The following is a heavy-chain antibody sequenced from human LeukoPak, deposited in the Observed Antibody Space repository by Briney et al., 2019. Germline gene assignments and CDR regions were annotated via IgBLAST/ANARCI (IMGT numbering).Heavy chain of an antibody. CDR2: IYTSGST. D-gene: IGHD6-13*01. CDR3: ARSSRDFYSSSTGHYFDY. J-gene: IGHJ4*02. Sequence: SETLSLTCTVSGGSISSYYWSWLRQPAGKGLEWIGRIYTSGSTNYNPPLKSRVTMSVDTSKNQFSLKLSSVTAADTAVYYCARSSRDFYSSSTGHYFDYWGQGTLVTVSS. V-gene: IGHV4-4*07. CDR1: GGSISSYY.